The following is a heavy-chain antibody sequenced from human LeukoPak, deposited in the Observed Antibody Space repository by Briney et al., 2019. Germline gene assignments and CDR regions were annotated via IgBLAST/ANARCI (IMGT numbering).Heavy chain of an antibody. J-gene: IGHJ4*02. D-gene: IGHD6-13*01. V-gene: IGHV3-13*04. CDR3: ARGLAAANTDFDY. Sequence: GGSLRLSCAASGFTFSSYDMHWVRQARGKGLEWVSAIGTAGDTYYPGSVKGRFTISRENAKNSLYLHMNSLRAADTAVYYCARGLAAANTDFDYWGQGTLVTVSS. CDR2: IGTAGDT. CDR1: GFTFSSYD.